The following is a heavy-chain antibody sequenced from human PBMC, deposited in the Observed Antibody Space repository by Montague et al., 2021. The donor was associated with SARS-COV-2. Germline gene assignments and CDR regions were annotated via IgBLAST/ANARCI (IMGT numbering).Heavy chain of an antibody. D-gene: IGHD2-15*01. CDR3: AKVSCSGVGCDYFDC. CDR2: IADNGDP. CDR1: GFTFRRYA. V-gene: IGHV3-23*01. Sequence: SLRLSCAASGFTFRRYAMAWVRQAPGKGLEWVSTIADNGDPYYADSMKGRFIISRDDTKNTVFLQMNGLRDEDTAVYYCAKVSCSGVGCDYFDCWGQGTLVTVSS. J-gene: IGHJ4*02.